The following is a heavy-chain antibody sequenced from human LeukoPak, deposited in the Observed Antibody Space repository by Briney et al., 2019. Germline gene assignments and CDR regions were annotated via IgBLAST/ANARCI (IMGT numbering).Heavy chain of an antibody. D-gene: IGHD2-15*01. CDR3: ARDVQEVVVAAHYYYYGMDV. Sequence: SQTLSLTCAISGDSVSSNSAAWNWIRQSPSRGLEWLGRTYYRSKWYNDYAVSVKSRITINPDTSKNQFSLQLNSVTPEDTAVYYCARDVQEVVVAAHYYYYGMDVWGQGTTVTVSS. CDR2: TYYRSKWYN. J-gene: IGHJ6*02. CDR1: GDSVSSNSAA. V-gene: IGHV6-1*01.